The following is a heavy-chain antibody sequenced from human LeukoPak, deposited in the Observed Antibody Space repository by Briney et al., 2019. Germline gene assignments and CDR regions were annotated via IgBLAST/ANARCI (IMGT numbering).Heavy chain of an antibody. D-gene: IGHD5-18*01. CDR3: ARSNSYGSGYYYYMDV. J-gene: IGHJ6*03. CDR1: GFTFSSYG. CDR2: IRYDGSNK. Sequence: GGSLRLSCAASGFTFSSYGMHWVRQAPGKGLEWVAFIRYDGSNKYYADSVKGRFTISRDNSKNTLYLQMNSLRAEDTAVYYCARSNSYGSGYYYYMDVWGKGTTVTVSS. V-gene: IGHV3-30*02.